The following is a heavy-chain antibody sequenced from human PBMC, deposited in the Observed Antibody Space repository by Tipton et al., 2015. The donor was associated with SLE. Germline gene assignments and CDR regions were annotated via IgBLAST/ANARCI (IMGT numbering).Heavy chain of an antibody. J-gene: IGHJ6*02. Sequence: SLRLSCTASGFTFGDYAMSWLRQAPGQGLEWVSVVYNDGSTHYADSVKGRFTISRDNSKNTLYLQMNSLRAEDTAVYYCVGELLPNYGMDVWGQGTTVTVSS. D-gene: IGHD1-26*01. V-gene: IGHV3-23*03. CDR2: VYNDGST. CDR1: GFTFGDYA. CDR3: VGELLPNYGMDV.